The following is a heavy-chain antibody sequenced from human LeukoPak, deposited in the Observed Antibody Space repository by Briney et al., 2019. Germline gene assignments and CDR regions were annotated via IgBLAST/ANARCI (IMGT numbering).Heavy chain of an antibody. D-gene: IGHD2-15*01. CDR2: ISSSSSNI. CDR1: GLTFRSYS. J-gene: IGHJ4*02. V-gene: IGHV3-48*01. CDR3: ARVLY. Sequence: GGSLRLSCAASGLTFRSYSMNWVRQAPGKGLEWVAYISSSSSNIYYADSVKGRFTISRDNAKNSLYLQMNSLRPEDTAIYYCARVLYWGQGTLVTVSS.